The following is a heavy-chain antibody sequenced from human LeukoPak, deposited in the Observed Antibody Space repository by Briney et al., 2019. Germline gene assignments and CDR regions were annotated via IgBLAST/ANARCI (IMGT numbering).Heavy chain of an antibody. CDR2: IYTSGST. J-gene: IGHJ6*03. CDR1: GGSISSGSYY. D-gene: IGHD3-10*01. V-gene: IGHV4-61*02. Sequence: SETLSLTCTVSGGSISSGSYYWSWIRQPAGKGLEWIGRIYTSGSTNYNPSLKSRVTISVDTSKNQFSLKLSSVTAADTAVYYCARGLEGSGSYYYYMDVWGKGTTVTVSS. CDR3: ARGLEGSGSYYYYMDV.